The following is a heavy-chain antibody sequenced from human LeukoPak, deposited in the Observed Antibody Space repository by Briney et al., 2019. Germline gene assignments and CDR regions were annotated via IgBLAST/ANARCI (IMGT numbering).Heavy chain of an antibody. D-gene: IGHD6-19*01. J-gene: IGHJ3*02. CDR3: AGYSSGWYLLDSRGAFDI. CDR1: GGSISSYY. V-gene: IGHV4-4*07. CDR2: IYTSGST. Sequence: SETLSLTCTVSGGSISSYYWSWIRQPAGKGLEWIGRIYTSGSTNYNPSLKSRVTMSVDTSKNQFSLKLSSVTAADTAVYYCAGYSSGWYLLDSRGAFDIWGQGTMVTVSS.